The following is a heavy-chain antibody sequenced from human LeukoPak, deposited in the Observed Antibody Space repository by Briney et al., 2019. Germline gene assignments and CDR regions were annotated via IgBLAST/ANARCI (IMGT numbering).Heavy chain of an antibody. CDR2: FDPEDGET. CDR1: GYTLTELS. V-gene: IGHV1-24*01. J-gene: IGHJ4*02. D-gene: IGHD2-2*01. Sequence: ASVTVSCKVSGYTLTELSMHWVRQAPGKGLEWMGGFDPEDGETIYAQKFQGRVTMTEDTSTDTAYMELSSLRSEDTAVYYCATEGCSSTSCYLGFDYWGQGTLVTVSS. CDR3: ATEGCSSTSCYLGFDY.